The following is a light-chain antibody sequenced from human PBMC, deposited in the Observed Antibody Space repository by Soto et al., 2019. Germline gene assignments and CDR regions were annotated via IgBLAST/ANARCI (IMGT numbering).Light chain of an antibody. CDR3: CSYAGSFTYV. J-gene: IGLJ6*01. CDR1: SSDVGSYNH. CDR2: EGN. Sequence: QSALTQPASVSGSPGQSITISCTGTSSDVGSYNHVSWYQQHPGKAPKLMIFEGNKRPSGLSNRFSGSKSGNTASLTISGLLAEDEAAYYCCSYAGSFTYVFGGGTKVTVL. V-gene: IGLV2-23*01.